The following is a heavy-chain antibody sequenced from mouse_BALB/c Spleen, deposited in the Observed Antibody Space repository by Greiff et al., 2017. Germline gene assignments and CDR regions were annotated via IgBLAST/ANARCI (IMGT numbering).Heavy chain of an antibody. CDR1: GFNIKDTY. CDR2: IDPANGNT. Sequence: EVKLMESGAELVKPGASVKLSCTASGFNIKDTYMHWVKQRPEQGLEWIGRIDPANGNTKYDPKFQGKATITADTSSNTAYLQLSSLTSEDTAVYYCARPDSSGLYYFDYWGQGTTLTVSS. D-gene: IGHD3-2*01. V-gene: IGHV14-3*02. J-gene: IGHJ2*01. CDR3: ARPDSSGLYYFDY.